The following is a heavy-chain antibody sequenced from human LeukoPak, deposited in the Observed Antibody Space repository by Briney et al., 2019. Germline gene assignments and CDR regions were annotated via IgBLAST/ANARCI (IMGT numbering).Heavy chain of an antibody. CDR2: IWYDGSNK. J-gene: IGHJ4*02. CDR1: GFTFSSYG. V-gene: IGHV3-33*01. Sequence: GGSLRLSCAASGFTFSSYGMHWVRQAPGKGLEWVAVIWYDGSNKYYADSVKGRFTISRDNSKNTLYLQMNSLRAEDTAVYYCARDAYYYDSSGYFDYWGQGTLVTVSS. D-gene: IGHD3-22*01. CDR3: ARDAYYYDSSGYFDY.